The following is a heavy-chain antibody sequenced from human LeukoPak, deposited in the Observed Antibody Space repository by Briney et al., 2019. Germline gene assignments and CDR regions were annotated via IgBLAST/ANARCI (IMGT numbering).Heavy chain of an antibody. V-gene: IGHV3-30*14. CDR3: XRAPSTYYFNPQD. Sequence: PGGSLRLSCAASGFTFSSYAMHWVRQAPGKGLEWVAVISYDGSNKYYADSVKGRFTISRDNSKNTLYLQMNSLRAEDTAVYYXXRAPSTYYFNPQDWGQGTLVTVSS. D-gene: IGHD3-10*01. J-gene: IGHJ4*02. CDR1: GFTFSSYA. CDR2: ISYDGSNK.